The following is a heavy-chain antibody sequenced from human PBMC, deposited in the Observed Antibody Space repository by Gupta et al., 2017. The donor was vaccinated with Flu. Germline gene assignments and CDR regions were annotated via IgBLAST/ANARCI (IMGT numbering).Heavy chain of an antibody. CDR1: GFTFSSYG. CDR3: ARDKGGQGREGMDV. J-gene: IGHJ6*02. CDR2: IWYDGSNK. V-gene: IGHV3-33*01. Sequence: VQLVESGGGVVQPGRSLRLSCAASGFTFSSYGMHWVRQAPGKGLEWVAVIWYDGSNKYYADSVKGRFTISRDNSKNTLYLQMNSLRAEDTAVYYCARDKGGQGREGMDVWGQGTTVTVYS. D-gene: IGHD1-26*01.